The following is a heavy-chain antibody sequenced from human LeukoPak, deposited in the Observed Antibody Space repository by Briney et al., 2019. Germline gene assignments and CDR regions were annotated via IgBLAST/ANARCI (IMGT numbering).Heavy chain of an antibody. CDR1: GYTFTGYY. V-gene: IGHV1-2*02. CDR3: ARGGYCSGGSCSSKNWFDP. Sequence: ASVKVSCKASGYTFTGYYMHWVRQAPGQGLEWMGWINPNSGGTNYAQKFQGRVTMTRDTSISTAYMELSRLRSDGTAVYYCARGGYCSGGSCSSKNWFDPWGQGTLVTVSS. CDR2: INPNSGGT. J-gene: IGHJ5*02. D-gene: IGHD2-15*01.